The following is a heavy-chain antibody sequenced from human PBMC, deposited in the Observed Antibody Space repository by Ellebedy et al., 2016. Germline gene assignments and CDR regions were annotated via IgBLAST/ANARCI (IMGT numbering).Heavy chain of an antibody. D-gene: IGHD3-22*01. CDR1: GASISTYY. Sequence: SETLSLTXTVSGASISTYYWSWFRQSPGRGLEWIGYIYYSGNTKNNPSFRGRVTISIDTSKNQFSLKLSSVTAADTAVYYCAGADHYYDTRMGASEIWGQGTMVTVSS. J-gene: IGHJ3*02. CDR2: IYYSGNT. V-gene: IGHV4-59*13. CDR3: AGADHYYDTRMGASEI.